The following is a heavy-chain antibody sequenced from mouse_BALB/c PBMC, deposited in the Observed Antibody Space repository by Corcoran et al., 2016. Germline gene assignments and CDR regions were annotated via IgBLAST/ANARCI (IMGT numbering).Heavy chain of an antibody. Sequence: LVKNGASVKISCKASGYSFTGYYMHWVKQSHGKSLEWIGYISCYNGATSYNQKFKGKATFTVDTSSSTAYMQFNSLTSEDSAVYYCARITTSYAMDYWGQGTSVTVSS. J-gene: IGHJ4*01. V-gene: IGHV1S34*01. CDR1: GYSFTGYY. CDR3: ARITTSYAMDY. CDR2: ISCYNGAT. D-gene: IGHD1-1*01.